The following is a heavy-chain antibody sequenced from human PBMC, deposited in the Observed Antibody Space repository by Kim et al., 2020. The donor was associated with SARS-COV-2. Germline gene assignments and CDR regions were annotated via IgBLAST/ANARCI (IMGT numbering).Heavy chain of an antibody. D-gene: IGHD3-10*01. V-gene: IGHV4-34*01. Sequence: SETLSLTCVVSGGSFSGYYWSWIRQPPGKGLEWIGEINHSGSTNYNPSLKSRVAISVDTSMKRLSLSLGSVTAADTAVYYCARGGFYGSGSYDHWGQGTL. CDR1: GGSFSGYY. CDR3: ARGGFYGSGSYDH. CDR2: INHSGST. J-gene: IGHJ4*02.